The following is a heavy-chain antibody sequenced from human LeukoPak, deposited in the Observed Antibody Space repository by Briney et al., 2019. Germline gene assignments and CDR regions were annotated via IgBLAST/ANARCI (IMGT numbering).Heavy chain of an antibody. D-gene: IGHD2-15*01. CDR1: GGSLSGYY. J-gene: IGHJ3*02. CDR2: IDHIGTT. CDR3: AREDMVVGGASDI. V-gene: IGHV4-34*01. Sequence: PSETLSLTCEAFGGSLSGYYWSWIRQSPRQGLEWIGEIDHIGTTNYNPSLKTRGTMSVDTSKRQFSLKLTSVTAADTAVYYCAREDMVVGGASDIWGQGTTVSVST.